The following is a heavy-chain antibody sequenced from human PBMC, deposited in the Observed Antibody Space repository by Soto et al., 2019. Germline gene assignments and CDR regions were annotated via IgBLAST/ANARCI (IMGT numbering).Heavy chain of an antibody. CDR3: AKDIGGSGWYSLDY. CDR2: ISWDGGST. J-gene: IGHJ4*02. V-gene: IGHV3-43*01. D-gene: IGHD6-19*01. CDR1: GFTFDDYT. Sequence: EVQLVESGGVVVQPGGSLRLSCAASGFTFDDYTMHWVRQAPGKGLEWVSLISWDGGSTYYADSVKGRFTISRYNSKNSLYLQMNSLRTEDTALYYCAKDIGGSGWYSLDYWGQGILVTVSS.